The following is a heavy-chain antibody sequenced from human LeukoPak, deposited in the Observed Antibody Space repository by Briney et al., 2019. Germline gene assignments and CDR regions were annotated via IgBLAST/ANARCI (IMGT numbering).Heavy chain of an antibody. J-gene: IGHJ6*02. CDR1: GGSISSGSYY. CDR2: IYYSGSGST. V-gene: IGHV4-39*07. CDR3: ARGWELLYGLDV. D-gene: IGHD1-26*01. Sequence: PSETLSLTCTVSGGSISSGSYYWGWIRQPPRNGLEWIGTIYYSGSGSTYYNPSLKSRVTISVDTSKNQFSLKLSSVTAADTAVYYCARGWELLYGLDVWGQGTTVTVSS.